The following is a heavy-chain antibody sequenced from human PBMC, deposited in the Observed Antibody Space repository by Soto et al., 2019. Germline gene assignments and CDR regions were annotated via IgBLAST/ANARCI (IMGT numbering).Heavy chain of an antibody. CDR3: ARDHDDYIWGSYRLGFEFDP. J-gene: IGHJ5*02. D-gene: IGHD3-16*02. CDR2: IWYDGSNK. CDR1: GFTFSSYG. Sequence: QVQLVESGGGVVQPGRSLRLSCAASGFTFSSYGMHWVRQAPGKGLEWVAVIWYDGSNKYYADSVKGRFTISRDNSKNTLYLQMNSLRAEDTAVYYCARDHDDYIWGSYRLGFEFDPWGKGTLVTVSS. V-gene: IGHV3-33*01.